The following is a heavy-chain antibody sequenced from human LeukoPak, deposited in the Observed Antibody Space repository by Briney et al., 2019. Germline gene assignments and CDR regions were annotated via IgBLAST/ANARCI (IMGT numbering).Heavy chain of an antibody. CDR1: GFTFSSYW. Sequence: PGGSLRLSCAASGFTFSSYWMSWVRQAPGKGLEWVANIKQDGSEKYYVDSVKGRFTISRDNAKNSLYLQMNSLRAEDTAVYYCARDLIGYCSGGSCNEGDVWGKGTTVIVSS. CDR3: ARDLIGYCSGGSCNEGDV. D-gene: IGHD2-15*01. CDR2: IKQDGSEK. V-gene: IGHV3-7*01. J-gene: IGHJ6*04.